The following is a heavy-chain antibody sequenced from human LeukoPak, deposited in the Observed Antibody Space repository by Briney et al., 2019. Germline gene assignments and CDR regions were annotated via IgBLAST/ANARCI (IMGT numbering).Heavy chain of an antibody. J-gene: IGHJ3*02. CDR2: IVVGSGNT. V-gene: IGHV1-58*02. CDR1: GFTFTSSA. CDR3: AAVSLGGYSNGSDAFDI. D-gene: IGHD5-18*01. Sequence: SVTVSCKASGFTFTSSAMQWVRQARGQRLEWIGWIVVGSGNTNYAQKFQERVTINSDTSTSTAYMELSSLRSEDTAVYYCAAVSLGGYSNGSDAFDIWGQGTMVTVSS.